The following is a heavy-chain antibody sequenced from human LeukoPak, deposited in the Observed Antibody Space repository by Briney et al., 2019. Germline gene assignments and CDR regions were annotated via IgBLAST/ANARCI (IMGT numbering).Heavy chain of an antibody. D-gene: IGHD3-10*01. V-gene: IGHV3-33*08. J-gene: IGHJ4*02. CDR3: AREGSITMVRGVLYYFDY. Sequence: PGGSLRLSCAASGFTFSSYGMHWVRQAPGKGLEWVAVIWYDGSNKYYADSVKGRFTISRDNSKNTLYLQMNSLRAEDTAVYYCAREGSITMVRGVLYYFDYWGQGTLVTVSS. CDR2: IWYDGSNK. CDR1: GFTFSSYG.